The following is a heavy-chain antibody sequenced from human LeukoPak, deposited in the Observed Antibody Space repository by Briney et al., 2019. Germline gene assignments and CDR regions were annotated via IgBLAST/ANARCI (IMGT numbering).Heavy chain of an antibody. V-gene: IGHV3-43*01. D-gene: IGHD6-13*01. J-gene: IGHJ4*02. CDR1: GFDMKDYT. CDR3: TRDSEPRREAAAGLDH. CDR2: LNWEGETT. Sequence: GGSLRLSCAASGFDMKDYTMHWVRHAPGKGLEWVALLNWEGETTYYSDSVKGRFIISRDISKDSLYLQMDSLITADTAFYYCTRDSEPRREAAAGLDHWGQGTLVTVSS.